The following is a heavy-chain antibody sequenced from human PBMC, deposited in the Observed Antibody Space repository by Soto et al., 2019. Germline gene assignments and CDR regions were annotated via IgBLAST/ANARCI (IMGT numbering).Heavy chain of an antibody. Sequence: PSETLSLTCAVSGGSISSGGYSWSWIRQPPGKGLEWIGYIYHSGSTYYNPSLKSRVTTSVDRSKNQFSLKLSSVTAADTAVYYCARLAYYYDSSGYYADAFDIWGQGTMVTVSS. V-gene: IGHV4-30-2*01. CDR1: GGSISSGGYS. CDR3: ARLAYYYDSSGYYADAFDI. D-gene: IGHD3-22*01. CDR2: IYHSGST. J-gene: IGHJ3*02.